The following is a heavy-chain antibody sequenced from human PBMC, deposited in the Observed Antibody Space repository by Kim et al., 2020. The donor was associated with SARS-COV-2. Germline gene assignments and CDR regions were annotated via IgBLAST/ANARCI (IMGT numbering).Heavy chain of an antibody. Sequence: SNAVNYADSVKGRFTNTRDNTKNSLFLQMNSLRDEDAAVYYCARGIRAAYWGQGTLVTVSS. V-gene: IGHV3-48*02. CDR2: SNAV. CDR3: ARGIRAAY. D-gene: IGHD1-20*01. J-gene: IGHJ4*02.